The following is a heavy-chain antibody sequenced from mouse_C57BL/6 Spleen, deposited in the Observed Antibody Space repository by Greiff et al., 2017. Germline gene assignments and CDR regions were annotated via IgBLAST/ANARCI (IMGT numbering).Heavy chain of an antibody. CDR2: ILPGSGST. CDR1: GYTFTGYW. J-gene: IGHJ3*01. V-gene: IGHV1-9*01. CDR3: ARRHYYYGCGFAY. Sequence: QVQLKQSGAELMKPGASVKLSCKATGYTFTGYWIEWVKQRPGHGLEWIGEILPGSGSTNYNEKFKGKATFTADPSSNSAYMQRSSLTTEDSAIYDCARRHYYYGCGFAYWGQGTLVTVAA. D-gene: IGHD1-1*01.